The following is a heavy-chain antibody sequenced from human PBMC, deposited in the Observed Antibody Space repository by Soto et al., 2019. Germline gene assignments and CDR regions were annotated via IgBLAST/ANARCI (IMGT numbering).Heavy chain of an antibody. CDR2: IKQDGSEN. J-gene: IGHJ6*02. CDR3: ARGLVPAAMWYYGMDV. V-gene: IGHV3-7*04. CDR1: GFTFSSYW. D-gene: IGHD2-2*01. Sequence: GGSLRLSCAASGFTFSSYWMSWVRQAPGKGLEWVANIKQDGSENYYVDSVKGRFTISRDNAKNSLYLQMNSLRAEDTAVYYCARGLVPAAMWYYGMDVWGQGTTVTVSS.